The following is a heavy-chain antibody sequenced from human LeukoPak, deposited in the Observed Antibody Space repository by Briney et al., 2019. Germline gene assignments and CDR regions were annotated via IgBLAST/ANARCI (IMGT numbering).Heavy chain of an antibody. V-gene: IGHV3-21*04. CDR3: ARALSDSSGWYPDYFDY. Sequence: GGSLRLSCAASGFTFSSYSMNWVRQAPGKGLEWVSSISSSSSYIYYADSVKGRFTISRHNSKNTLYLQMNSLRAEDTAVYYCARALSDSSGWYPDYFDYWGQGTLVTVSS. CDR1: GFTFSSYS. CDR2: ISSSSSYI. D-gene: IGHD6-19*01. J-gene: IGHJ4*02.